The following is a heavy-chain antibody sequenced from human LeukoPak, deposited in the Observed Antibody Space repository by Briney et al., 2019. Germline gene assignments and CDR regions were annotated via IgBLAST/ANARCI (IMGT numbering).Heavy chain of an antibody. D-gene: IGHD4-17*01. CDR2: IYYSGST. CDR1: GCSISSSSYY. Sequence: SETLSLTCTVSGCSISSSSYYWGWIRQPPGKGLEWIGSIYYSGSTYYNPSLKSRVTISVDTSKNQFSLKLSSVTAANTAVYYCGSVLLRLLDYWGQGTLVTVSS. V-gene: IGHV4-39*01. J-gene: IGHJ4*02. CDR3: GSVLLRLLDY.